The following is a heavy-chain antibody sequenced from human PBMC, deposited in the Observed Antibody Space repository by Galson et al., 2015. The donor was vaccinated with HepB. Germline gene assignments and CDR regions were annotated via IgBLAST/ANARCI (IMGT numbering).Heavy chain of an antibody. CDR3: AAWVADPKKLYFGDLSDYYYYAMDV. CDR1: GGSFSGYY. V-gene: IGHV4-34*01. Sequence: ETLSLTCAVHGGSFSGYYWNWIRQSPGKGLEWIGEINHSGFTNYNPSLKSRVTISVDTSKNQFSLKLTSVTAADTAVYYCAAWVADPKKLYFGDLSDYYYYAMDVWGQGTAVTVSS. CDR2: INHSGFT. J-gene: IGHJ6*02. D-gene: IGHD3-10*01.